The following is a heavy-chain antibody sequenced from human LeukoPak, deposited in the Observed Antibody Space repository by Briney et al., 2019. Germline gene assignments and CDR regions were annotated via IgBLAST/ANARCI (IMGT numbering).Heavy chain of an antibody. Sequence: GGSLRLSCAASGFTFSSYAMNWVRQAPGKGLEWVSLISGSGDSTDYADSVKGRFTISRDNSKNTLYLQINSLRADDTAVYYCAKVVARRRGGSDPHGMDVWGQGTTVTVSS. CDR1: GFTFSSYA. CDR2: ISGSGDST. J-gene: IGHJ6*02. D-gene: IGHD3-10*01. CDR3: AKVVARRRGGSDPHGMDV. V-gene: IGHV3-23*01.